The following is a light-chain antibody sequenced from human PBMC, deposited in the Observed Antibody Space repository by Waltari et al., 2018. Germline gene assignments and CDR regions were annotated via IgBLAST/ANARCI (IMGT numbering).Light chain of an antibody. V-gene: IGLV2-23*02. CDR2: EVS. CDR1: SRDVGSYNL. CDR3: CSYAGSSTPYV. Sequence: QSALTQPASVSGSPGQSITISCTGTSRDVGSYNLLPWYQPHPGKDPKLMIYEVSKRPSGVSNRFSGSKSGNTASLTISGLQAEDEADYYCCSYAGSSTPYVFGTGTKVTVL. J-gene: IGLJ1*01.